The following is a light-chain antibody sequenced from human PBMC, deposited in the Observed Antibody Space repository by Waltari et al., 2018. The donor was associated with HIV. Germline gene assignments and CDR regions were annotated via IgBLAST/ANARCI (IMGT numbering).Light chain of an antibody. CDR3: QQRYNWPLT. CDR1: QSIASQ. Sequence: EIVLTQSPVTLSLSPGQRATLYCRASQSIASQLAWYQQKPGQSPRLLVYDTSNRATGIPARFSGSGSGTDFTLAISSLEPEDFAVYYCQQRYNWPLTFGGGTKVEIK. V-gene: IGKV3-11*01. CDR2: DTS. J-gene: IGKJ4*01.